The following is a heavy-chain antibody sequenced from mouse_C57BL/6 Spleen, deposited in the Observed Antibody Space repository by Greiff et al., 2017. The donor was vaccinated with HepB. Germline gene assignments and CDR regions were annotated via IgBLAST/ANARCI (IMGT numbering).Heavy chain of an antibody. Sequence: QVQLQQPGAELVKPGASVKLSCKASGYTFTSYWMHWVKQRPGQGLEWIGMIHPNSGSTNYNEKFKSKATLTVDKSSSTAYMQLSSLTSEDSAVYYCARWSITTVVDYFDYWGQGTTLTVYS. J-gene: IGHJ2*01. V-gene: IGHV1-64*01. CDR2: IHPNSGST. D-gene: IGHD1-1*01. CDR3: ARWSITTVVDYFDY. CDR1: GYTFTSYW.